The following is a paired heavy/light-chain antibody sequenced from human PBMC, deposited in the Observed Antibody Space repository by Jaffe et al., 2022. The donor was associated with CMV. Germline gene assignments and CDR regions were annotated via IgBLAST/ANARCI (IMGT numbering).Light chain of an antibody. CDR1: SSNIGAGYD. V-gene: IGLV1-40*01. CDR3: QSYDTRLSGSRV. CDR2: SNN. J-gene: IGLJ1*01. Sequence: QSVLTQPPSVSGAPGQRVTISCTGASSNIGAGYDVHWYQQLPGTAPKLLIYSNNNRPSGVPDRFSGSKSGASASLAITGLQAEDEADYYCQSYDTRLSGSRVFGTGTSVTVL.
Heavy chain of an antibody. CDR1: GFTVESNY. V-gene: IGHV3-66*01. Sequence: EVRLVESGGGLVRPGESLRLSCAASGFTVESNYMTWVRQAPGKGLEWVSLIFIGGSTAYADSVRGRFTISRDNPKNTLYLQMNSLRVEDTAVYYCAKDPPGAYGGNAFFQNWGQGTLVTVSS. D-gene: IGHD4-17*01. CDR2: IFIGGST. J-gene: IGHJ4*02. CDR3: AKDPPGAYGGNAFFQN.